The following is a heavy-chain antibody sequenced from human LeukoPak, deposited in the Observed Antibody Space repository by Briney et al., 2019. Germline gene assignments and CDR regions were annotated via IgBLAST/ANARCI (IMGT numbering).Heavy chain of an antibody. CDR3: AKDRRLQLPFDY. CDR1: GFTFSSYG. Sequence: PGGSLRLSCAASGFTFSSYGMHWVRQAPGKGLEWVALISFDGTNKYYADSVKGRFTISRDNSKNTLYLQMNSLRAEDTAVYYCAKDRRLQLPFDYWGQGTPVTVSS. D-gene: IGHD5-24*01. J-gene: IGHJ4*02. V-gene: IGHV3-30*18. CDR2: ISFDGTNK.